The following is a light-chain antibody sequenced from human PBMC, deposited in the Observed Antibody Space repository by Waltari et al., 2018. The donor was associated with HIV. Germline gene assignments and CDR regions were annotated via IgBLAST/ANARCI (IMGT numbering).Light chain of an antibody. Sequence: SPGQSVTISCTGTSSDIGGHAFVSWYQRHPGKAPKLLIYDVNLRPSGVSDRFSASRSGNTASLTISGLQSDDEADYFCSSYSSTSSYVFGAGTSVIVL. CDR1: SSDIGGHAF. V-gene: IGLV2-14*03. CDR3: SSYSSTSSYV. CDR2: DVN. J-gene: IGLJ1*01.